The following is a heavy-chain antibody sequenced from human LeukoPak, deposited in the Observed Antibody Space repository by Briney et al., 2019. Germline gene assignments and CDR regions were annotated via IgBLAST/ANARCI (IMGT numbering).Heavy chain of an antibody. Sequence: GESLKISCKDSGSNFVDYWIGWVRQVPGRGLEWMAVIFPGDSETTYSPSFQGQVTISADKSISTAYLQWSSLKASDTAMYYCARRDRGGNGTPTGFDPWGQGTLVTVSS. CDR1: GSNFVDYW. D-gene: IGHD1-1*01. V-gene: IGHV5-51*01. J-gene: IGHJ5*02. CDR2: IFPGDSET. CDR3: ARRDRGGNGTPTGFDP.